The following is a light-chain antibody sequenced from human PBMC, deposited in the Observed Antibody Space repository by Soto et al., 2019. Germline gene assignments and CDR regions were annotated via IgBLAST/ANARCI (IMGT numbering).Light chain of an antibody. J-gene: IGKJ1*01. CDR1: QRFXSY. V-gene: IGKV3-11*01. CDR2: DAS. Sequence: IVLTQSPATLSLSPGERATLSCRASQRFXSYFAWYKAKPGQAPRILXYDASNRATGIPARLSGSGSATDFTLTISRMEPEYFSVYYCHQYGSSFWTFGQGTKVDIK. CDR3: HQYGSSFWT.